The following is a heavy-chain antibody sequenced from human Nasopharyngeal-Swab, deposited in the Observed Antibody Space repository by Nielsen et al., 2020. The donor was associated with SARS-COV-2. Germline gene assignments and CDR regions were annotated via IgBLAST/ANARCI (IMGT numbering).Heavy chain of an antibody. V-gene: IGHV4-59*08. CDR2: IYYSGST. CDR3: ARGSRGYYFDY. J-gene: IGHJ4*02. CDR1: GCSISSYY. D-gene: IGHD2-15*01. Sequence: SETLSLTCTVSGCSISSYYWSWIRQPPGKGLEWIGYIYYSGSTNYNPSLKSRVTISVDTSKNQFSLKLSSVTAADTAVYYCARGSRGYYFDYWGQGTLVTVSS.